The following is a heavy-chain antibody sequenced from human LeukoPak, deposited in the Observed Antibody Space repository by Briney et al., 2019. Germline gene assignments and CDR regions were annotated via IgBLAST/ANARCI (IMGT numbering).Heavy chain of an antibody. V-gene: IGHV4-59*12. D-gene: IGHD2-15*01. Sequence: PSETLSLTCTVSGGSISSYYWSWIRQPPGRGLEWIGYIYYSGYTNYNPSLKSRVTISVDTSNNRFSLSLSAVTAADTAIYYCARDTRTAQGFDYWGQGILVTVSS. CDR1: GGSISSYY. J-gene: IGHJ4*02. CDR2: IYYSGYT. CDR3: ARDTRTAQGFDY.